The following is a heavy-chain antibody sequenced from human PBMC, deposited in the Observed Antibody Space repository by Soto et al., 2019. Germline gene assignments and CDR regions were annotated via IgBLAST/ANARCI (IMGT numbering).Heavy chain of an antibody. Sequence: ASVKVSCKASGGTFSSYAISWVRQAPGQGLEWMGGFDPEYGETIYAQRFQGRVTMTEDTSTDTASMELSSLRSEDTAVYYCATFLRFTAGYYYYYALNVWGQGTTVTVSS. CDR1: GGTFSSYA. CDR3: ATFLRFTAGYYYYYALNV. V-gene: IGHV1-24*01. J-gene: IGHJ6*02. D-gene: IGHD6-19*01. CDR2: FDPEYGET.